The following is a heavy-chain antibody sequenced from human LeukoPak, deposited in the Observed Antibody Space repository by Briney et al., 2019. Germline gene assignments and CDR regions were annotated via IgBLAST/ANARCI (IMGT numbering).Heavy chain of an antibody. J-gene: IGHJ3*02. D-gene: IGHD6-19*01. Sequence: GGSLRLSCAASGSTFSSYAMNWVRQAPGKGLEWVSGISGSGGSTYYADSVKGRFTISRDNSKNTLYLQINSLRAEDTAAYYCAKSYSSGPDAFDIWGQGTMVTVSS. V-gene: IGHV3-23*01. CDR3: AKSYSSGPDAFDI. CDR1: GSTFSSYA. CDR2: ISGSGGST.